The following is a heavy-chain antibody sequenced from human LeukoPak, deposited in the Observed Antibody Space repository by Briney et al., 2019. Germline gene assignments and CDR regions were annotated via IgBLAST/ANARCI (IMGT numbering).Heavy chain of an antibody. CDR1: GFSLSTSGVG. V-gene: IGHV2-5*01. CDR3: AHRRGSSGWYLSFDY. CDR2: IYWNDDK. D-gene: IGHD6-19*01. J-gene: IGHJ4*02. Sequence: SGPTLLKPTQTLTLTCTFSGFSLSTSGVGVGWIRQPPGKALEWLALIYWNDDKCYCPSLKSRLTITKDTSKNQVVLTMTNMDPVDTATYYCAHRRGSSGWYLSFDYWGQGTLVTVSS.